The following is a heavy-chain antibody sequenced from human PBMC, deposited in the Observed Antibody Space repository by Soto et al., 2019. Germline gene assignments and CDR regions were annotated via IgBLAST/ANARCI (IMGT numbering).Heavy chain of an antibody. J-gene: IGHJ4*02. CDR3: ASYDFWNRYILDY. V-gene: IGHV3-30*03. D-gene: IGHD3-3*01. CDR1: GFIFNTYG. CDR2: ISYDGSNK. Sequence: GGSLRLSCAASGFIFNTYGMHWVRHAPGKGLEWVAVISYDGSNKYYAGSVKGRLTISRDNSKNTLYLQMNSLGADDTAVYYCASYDFWNRYILDYWAQGTLV.